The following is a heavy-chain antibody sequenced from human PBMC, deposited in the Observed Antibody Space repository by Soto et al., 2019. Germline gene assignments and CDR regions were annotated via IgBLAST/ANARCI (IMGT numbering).Heavy chain of an antibody. Sequence: QVQLVESGGGLVKPGGSLRLSCAASGFTFSGYNMSWIRQAPGKGLEWVSYITSSGSNTFDAESVKGRFTISRDNTMNLLNPQMNSLSAEHTAVDSCARSVTIWTAHHFDHCGQGTLVTVSS. CDR1: GFTFSGYN. CDR3: ARSVTIWTAHHFDH. V-gene: IGHV3-11*01. D-gene: IGHD2-2*01. J-gene: IGHJ4*02. CDR2: ITSSGSNT.